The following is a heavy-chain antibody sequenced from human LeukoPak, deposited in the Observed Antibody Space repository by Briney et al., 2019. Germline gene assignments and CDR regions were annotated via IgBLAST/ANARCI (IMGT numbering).Heavy chain of an antibody. CDR1: GFTFSYYW. Sequence: GGSLGLSCAASGFTFSYYWMHWVRQAPGKGLVWVSRINGDGSSTTYADSVKGRFTISRDNAKNTLYLQVNSLRAEDTAVYYCTRGGYNSWAPVDCWGQGTLVTVSS. CDR2: INGDGSST. CDR3: TRGGYNSWAPVDC. J-gene: IGHJ4*02. V-gene: IGHV3-74*01. D-gene: IGHD5-24*01.